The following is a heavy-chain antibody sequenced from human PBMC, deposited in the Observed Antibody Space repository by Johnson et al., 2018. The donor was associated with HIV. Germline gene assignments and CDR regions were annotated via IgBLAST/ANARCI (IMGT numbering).Heavy chain of an antibody. D-gene: IGHD5-24*01. V-gene: IGHV3-66*01. CDR3: ARAPAWPRGFDI. CDR2: ISSDGNT. CDR1: GFTFEDYA. Sequence: EVQLVESGGGLVQPGRSLRLSCVASGFTFEDYAMHWVRQAPGKGLEWVSVISSDGNTYYADSVKGRFSISRDNSKNTLYLQMNRLTVEDMALYYCARAPAWPRGFDIWGQGTMVTVSS. J-gene: IGHJ3*02.